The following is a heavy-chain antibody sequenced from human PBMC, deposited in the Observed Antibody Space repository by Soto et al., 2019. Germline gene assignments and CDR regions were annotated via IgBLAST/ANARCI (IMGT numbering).Heavy chain of an antibody. J-gene: IGHJ6*02. CDR2: ISSSDSTI. CDR1: GFTFSSDE. D-gene: IGHD2-21*02. CDR3: ARVRIVVVTTYPGDYYGMDV. Sequence: VQLVESGGGLVQPGGSLRLSCAASGFTFSSDEMNWVRQAPGKGLEWVSYISSSDSTIYYADSVKGRFTISRDNAKNSLYLQMNGLRAEDTAVYYCARVRIVVVTTYPGDYYGMDVWGQGTTVTVSS. V-gene: IGHV3-48*03.